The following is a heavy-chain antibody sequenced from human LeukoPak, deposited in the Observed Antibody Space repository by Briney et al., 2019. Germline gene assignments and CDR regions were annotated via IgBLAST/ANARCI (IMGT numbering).Heavy chain of an antibody. CDR1: GFTFDDYG. CDR3: ARERYYGDYEQGAFDY. CDR2: INWNGGST. D-gene: IGHD4-17*01. V-gene: IGHV3-20*04. Sequence: PGGSLRLSCAASGFTFDDYGMSWVRQAPGKGLEWVSGINWNGGSTGYADSVKGRFTISRDNAKNSLYLQMNSLRAEDTALYYCARERYYGDYEQGAFDYWGQGTLVTVSS. J-gene: IGHJ4*02.